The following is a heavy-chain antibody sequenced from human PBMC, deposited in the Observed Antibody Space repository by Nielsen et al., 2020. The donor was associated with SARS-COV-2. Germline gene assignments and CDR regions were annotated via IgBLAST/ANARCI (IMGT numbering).Heavy chain of an antibody. J-gene: IGHJ6*02. D-gene: IGHD3-10*01. CDR2: INAGNGNT. CDR3: ARDLGRMYYGSGSSAIRSMDV. Sequence: GGSLRLSCAASGFTFTSYAMHWVRQAPGQRLEWMGWINAGNGNTKYSQKFQGRVTITRDTSASTAYMELSSLRSEDTAVYYCARDLGRMYYGSGSSAIRSMDVWGQGTTVTVSS. V-gene: IGHV1-3*01. CDR1: GFTFTSYA.